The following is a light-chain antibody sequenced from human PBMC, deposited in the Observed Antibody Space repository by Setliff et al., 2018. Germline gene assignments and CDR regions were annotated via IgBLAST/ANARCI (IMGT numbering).Light chain of an antibody. CDR3: SSYSGTSNPFV. Sequence: QSALTQPASVSGSPGQSITIYCTGAISDYVSWYQQHAGGAPKLMIFDVIYRPSEVSSRFSGSKSGDTASLTISGLQAEDEAGYYCSSYSGTSNPFVYGTGTKAPS. J-gene: IGLJ1*01. CDR1: ISDY. V-gene: IGLV2-14*03. CDR2: DVI.